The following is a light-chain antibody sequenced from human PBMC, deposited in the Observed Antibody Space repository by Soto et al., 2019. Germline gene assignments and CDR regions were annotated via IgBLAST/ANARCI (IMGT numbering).Light chain of an antibody. CDR1: QSLNSIGYRY. J-gene: IGKJ2*01. V-gene: IGKV2-28*01. CDR3: MQGLRTPPT. Sequence: DTVMTQSPLSLPVTPGEPASISCRSSQSLNSIGYRYLDWYLQKPGQSPQLLIHLGSNRASGVSDRFSGSGSGTDFTLKISRVEAGDVGVYYCMQGLRTPPTFGQGTKLEIK. CDR2: LGS.